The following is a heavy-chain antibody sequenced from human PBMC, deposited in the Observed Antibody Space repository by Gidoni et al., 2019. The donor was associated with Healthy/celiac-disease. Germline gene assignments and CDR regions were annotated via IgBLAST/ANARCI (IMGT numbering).Heavy chain of an antibody. CDR2: ISGSGGST. CDR3: AKDELSNYYDSSGYYYL. V-gene: IGHV3-23*01. D-gene: IGHD3-22*01. J-gene: IGHJ4*02. Sequence: EVQLLESGGGLVQPGGSLRLSCAASGFTFSSYAMSWVRQAPGKGLEWVSAISGSGGSTYYADSVKGRFTISRDNSKNTLYLQMNSLRAEDTAVYYCAKDELSNYYDSSGYYYLWGQGTLVTVSS. CDR1: GFTFSSYA.